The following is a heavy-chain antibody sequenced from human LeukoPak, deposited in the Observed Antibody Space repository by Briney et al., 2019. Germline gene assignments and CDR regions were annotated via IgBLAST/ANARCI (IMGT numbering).Heavy chain of an antibody. CDR1: GYTFTGYY. CDR3: ARDSSSWQPDFDY. CDR2: INPNSGGT. V-gene: IGHV1-2*02. J-gene: IGHJ4*02. D-gene: IGHD6-13*01. Sequence: ASVKVSCKASGYTFTGYYMHWVRQAPGQGLEWMGWINPNSGGTNYAQKFQGRVTMTRDTSISTAYVELSRLRSDDTAVYYCARDSSSWQPDFDYWGQGTLVTVSS.